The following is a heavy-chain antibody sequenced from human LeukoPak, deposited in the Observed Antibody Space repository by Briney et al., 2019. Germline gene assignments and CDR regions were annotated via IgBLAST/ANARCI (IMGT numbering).Heavy chain of an antibody. CDR2: ISSSSKYT. J-gene: IGHJ4*02. CDR3: ARDKLVGGATLFDY. V-gene: IGHV3-11*06. Sequence: GRSLRLSCAASGFTFSDYYMSWIRQAPGKGLQWHSYISSSSKYTKYADSVKGRFTISRDNAKNSLYLQMNSLRAEDTAVYYCARDKLVGGATLFDYWGQGTLVTVSS. CDR1: GFTFSDYY. D-gene: IGHD3-16*01.